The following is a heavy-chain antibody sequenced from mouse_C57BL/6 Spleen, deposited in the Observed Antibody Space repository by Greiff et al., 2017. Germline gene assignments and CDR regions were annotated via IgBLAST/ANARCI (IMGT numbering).Heavy chain of an antibody. D-gene: IGHD4-1*01. CDR3: AHWDPFDY. Sequence: EVKLMESGPVLVKPGASVKMSCKASGYTFTDYYMNWVKQSHGKSLEWIGVINPYNGGTSYNQKFKGKATLTVDKSSSTAYMELNSLTSEDSAVYYCAHWDPFDYWGQGTTLTVSS. CDR1: GYTFTDYY. J-gene: IGHJ2*01. V-gene: IGHV1-19*01. CDR2: INPYNGGT.